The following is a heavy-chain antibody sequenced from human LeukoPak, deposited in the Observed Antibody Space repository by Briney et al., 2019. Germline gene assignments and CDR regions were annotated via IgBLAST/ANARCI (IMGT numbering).Heavy chain of an antibody. CDR2: IYYSGST. CDR3: ARDVPRGDYFDY. J-gene: IGHJ4*02. Sequence: SETLSLTCTVSGGSISSYYWSWIRQPPGKGLEWIGYIYYSGSTNYNPSLKSRVTISVDTSKNQFSLKLSSVTAADTAVYYCARDVPRGDYFDYWGQGTLVTVSS. V-gene: IGHV4-59*12. D-gene: IGHD3-10*01. CDR1: GGSISSYY.